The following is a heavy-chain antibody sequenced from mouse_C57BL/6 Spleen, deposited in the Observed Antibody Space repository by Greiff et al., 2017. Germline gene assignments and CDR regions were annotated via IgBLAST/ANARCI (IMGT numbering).Heavy chain of an antibody. J-gene: IGHJ4*01. CDR1: GYAFSSYW. V-gene: IGHV1-80*01. CDR2: IYPGDGDT. CDR3: ARRVPSYGSSSYAMDY. D-gene: IGHD1-1*01. Sequence: VKLQESGAELVKPGASVKISCKASGYAFSSYWMNWVKQRPGKGLECIGQIYPGDGDTNYNGKFKGKATLTADKSSSTAYMQLSSLTSDDSAVYFCARRVPSYGSSSYAMDYWGQGTSVTVSS.